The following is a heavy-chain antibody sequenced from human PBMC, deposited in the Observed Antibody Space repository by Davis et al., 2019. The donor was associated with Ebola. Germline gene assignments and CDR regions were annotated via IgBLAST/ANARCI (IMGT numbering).Heavy chain of an antibody. J-gene: IGHJ6*02. CDR3: ARDRGEDFYYYYGMDV. CDR2: IYYSGST. CDR1: GGSISSYY. V-gene: IGHV4-59*01. D-gene: IGHD3-16*01. Sequence: PSETLSLTCTVSGGSISSYYWSWIRQPPGKGLEWIGYIYYSGSTNYNPSLKSRVTISVDTSKNQFSLKLSSVTAADTAVYYCARDRGEDFYYYYGMDVWGQGTTVTVSS.